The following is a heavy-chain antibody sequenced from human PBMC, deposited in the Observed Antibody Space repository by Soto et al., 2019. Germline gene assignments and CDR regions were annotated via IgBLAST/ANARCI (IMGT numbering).Heavy chain of an antibody. CDR3: ARPPGYISDWYYFDL. Sequence: ASVKVSCKASGYTFTGYYMHWVRRAPGQGFEWMGRTSPKSGGTNYAQKFQGRVTMTWDTSLNTAYMELSSLISEDTAVYYCARPPGYISDWYYFDLWGQGTLVTVSS. D-gene: IGHD6-19*01. V-gene: IGHV1-2*02. CDR1: GYTFTGYY. J-gene: IGHJ4*02. CDR2: TSPKSGGT.